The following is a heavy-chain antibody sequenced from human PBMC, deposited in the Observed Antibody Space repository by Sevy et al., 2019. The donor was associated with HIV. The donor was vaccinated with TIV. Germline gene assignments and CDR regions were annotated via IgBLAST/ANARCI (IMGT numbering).Heavy chain of an antibody. Sequence: SETLSLTCAVYGGSFSGYYWSWIRQPPGKGLEWIGEINHSGSTNYNPSLKSRVTISVDTSKNQFSLKLSSVTAADTAVYCCARDKLPYYYGMDVWGQGTTVTVSS. J-gene: IGHJ6*02. CDR3: ARDKLPYYYGMDV. D-gene: IGHD1-26*01. V-gene: IGHV4-34*01. CDR2: INHSGST. CDR1: GGSFSGYY.